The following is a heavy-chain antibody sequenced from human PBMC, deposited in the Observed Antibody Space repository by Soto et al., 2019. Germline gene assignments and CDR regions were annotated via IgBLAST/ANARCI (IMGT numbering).Heavy chain of an antibody. Sequence: PSQTLSLTCAISGYSVSSNSAAWNWIRQSPSGGLEWLGRTYYRSRWYNDYAVSVRSRITINPDTSKNQFSLHLNSVTPEDTAVYYCAGTTSLQWYYMDVWGKGTTVTVSS. D-gene: IGHD1-7*01. CDR2: TYYRSRWYN. CDR1: GYSVSSNSAA. CDR3: AGTTSLQWYYMDV. J-gene: IGHJ6*03. V-gene: IGHV6-1*01.